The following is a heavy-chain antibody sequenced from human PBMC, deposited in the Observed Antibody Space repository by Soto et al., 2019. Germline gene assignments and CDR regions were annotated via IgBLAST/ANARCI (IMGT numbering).Heavy chain of an antibody. V-gene: IGHV3-64D*06. J-gene: IGHJ4*02. CDR3: LKDRRVCSSSWAGDY. CDR2: ISSNGGTT. Sequence: AGGSLRLSCSASGFTFNNYAMHWVRQAPGKGLEYVSAISSNGGTTKYADSVKGRFTISRDNSKNTLYLQMSSLRVEDTAVFYCLKDRRVCSSSWAGDYWGQGTLVTVSS. CDR1: GFTFNNYA. D-gene: IGHD6-13*01.